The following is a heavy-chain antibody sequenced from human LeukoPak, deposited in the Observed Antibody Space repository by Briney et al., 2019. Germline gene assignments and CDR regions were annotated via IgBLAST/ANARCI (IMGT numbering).Heavy chain of an antibody. CDR2: INHSGST. J-gene: IGHJ4*02. CDR1: GGPFSGYH. D-gene: IGHD6-19*01. Sequence: SETLSLTCAASGGPFSGYHWSWIRQSPGKGLEWIEEINHSGSTNYNPSLESRVTISVDTSRNEFSVRLNSVTAADTAVYYCARGGSNAWYIDYWGQGTLVTVSS. V-gene: IGHV4-34*01. CDR3: ARGGSNAWYIDY.